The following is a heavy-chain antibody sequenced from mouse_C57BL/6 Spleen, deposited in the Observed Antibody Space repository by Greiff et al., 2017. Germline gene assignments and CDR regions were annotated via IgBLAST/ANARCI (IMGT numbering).Heavy chain of an antibody. CDR3: ARMGYYGTSFYAMDY. J-gene: IGHJ4*01. D-gene: IGHD1-1*01. Sequence: EVKLMESGPELVKPGASVKISCKASGYSFTDYNMNWVKQSNGKSLEWIGVINPNYGTTSYNQKFKGKATLTVDQSSSTAYMQLNSLTSEDSAVYYCARMGYYGTSFYAMDYWGQGTSVTVSS. CDR1: GYSFTDYN. CDR2: INPNYGTT. V-gene: IGHV1-39*01.